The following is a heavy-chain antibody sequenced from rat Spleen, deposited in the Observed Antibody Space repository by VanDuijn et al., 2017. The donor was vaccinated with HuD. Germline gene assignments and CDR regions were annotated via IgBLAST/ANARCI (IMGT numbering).Heavy chain of an antibody. CDR1: GFTFNKYW. V-gene: IGHV5-31*01. J-gene: IGHJ2*01. CDR3: TGPFDY. CDR2: ITNAAGST. Sequence: EVQLVESGGGLVQPGKSLKISCVASGFTFNKYWMTWIRQAPGKGLEWVAPITNAAGSTYYPDSVQGRFTISRDNAKSTLYLQMYSLRSEDTATYYCTGPFDYWGQGVMVTVSS.